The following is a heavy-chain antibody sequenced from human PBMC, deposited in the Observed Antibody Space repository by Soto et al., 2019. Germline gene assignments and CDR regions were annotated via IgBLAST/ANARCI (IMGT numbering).Heavy chain of an antibody. D-gene: IGHD5-12*01. CDR1: GLPVSTDY. J-gene: IGHJ6*02. CDR2: IYSDGRT. CDR3: ARVNRRGYAGNDPPRVNCDGMDV. V-gene: IGHV3-53*04. Sequence: GVSLRLSFVVHGLPVSTDYMSWFRQAPGKGLEWVSFIYSDGRTFYADSVKGRFTVSRLSSKNTLYLQMNSLRVEDTALYYCARVNRRGYAGNDPPRVNCDGMDVWGQGTTVTVSS.